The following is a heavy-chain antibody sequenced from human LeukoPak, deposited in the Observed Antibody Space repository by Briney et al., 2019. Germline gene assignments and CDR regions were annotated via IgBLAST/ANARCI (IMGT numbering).Heavy chain of an antibody. CDR1: GYTFTGYY. D-gene: IGHD1-1*01. J-gene: IGHJ5*02. V-gene: IGHV1-2*02. CDR3: ARVVFRDGTAGFDP. CDR2: INPNSGGT. Sequence: ASVKVSCKASGYTFTGYYMHWVRQAPGQGLEWMGWINPNSGGTNYAQKFQGRVTMTRDTSISTAYMELSRLRSDDTAVYYCARVVFRDGTAGFDPWGQGTLVTVSS.